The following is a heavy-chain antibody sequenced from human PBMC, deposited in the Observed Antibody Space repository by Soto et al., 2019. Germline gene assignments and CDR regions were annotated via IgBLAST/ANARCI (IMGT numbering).Heavy chain of an antibody. CDR3: ARDRQLWFRYYYMDV. CDR2: IYSGGST. J-gene: IGHJ6*03. D-gene: IGHD3-10*01. CDR1: GFTISSNY. V-gene: IGHV3-66*01. Sequence: GGSLRLSGAASGFTISSNYMIWVRQAPGKGLEWVSVIYSGGSTYYADSVKGRFTISRDNSKNTLYLQMNSLRAEDTAVYYCARDRQLWFRYYYMDVWGKGTTVTVSS.